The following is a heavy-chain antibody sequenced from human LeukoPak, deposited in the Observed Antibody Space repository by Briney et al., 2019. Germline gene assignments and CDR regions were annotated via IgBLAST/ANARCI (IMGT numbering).Heavy chain of an antibody. J-gene: IGHJ4*02. Sequence: GGSLRLPCAASGFTFSSYSMNWVRQAPGKGLEWVSYISSSSSTIYYADSVKGRFTISRDNAKNSLYLQMNSLRAEDTAVYYCAREWDFLFDYWGQGTLVTVSS. CDR1: GFTFSSYS. CDR2: ISSSSSTI. V-gene: IGHV3-48*04. D-gene: IGHD1-26*01. CDR3: AREWDFLFDY.